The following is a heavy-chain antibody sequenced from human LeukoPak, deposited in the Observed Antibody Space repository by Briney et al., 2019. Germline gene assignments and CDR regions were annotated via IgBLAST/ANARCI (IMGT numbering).Heavy chain of an antibody. CDR3: AKGGYRGYDRSPFDY. CDR1: GYTFTSYY. J-gene: IGHJ4*02. V-gene: IGHV1-46*01. Sequence: GASVKVSCKASGYTFTSYYMHWVRHAPAHGREWMGIINPSGGSTSYAKKFLGRVTMTADTSTDTAYMELSSLRSEDTAVYYCAKGGYRGYDRSPFDYWGQGTLVTVSS. D-gene: IGHD3-10*01. CDR2: INPSGGST.